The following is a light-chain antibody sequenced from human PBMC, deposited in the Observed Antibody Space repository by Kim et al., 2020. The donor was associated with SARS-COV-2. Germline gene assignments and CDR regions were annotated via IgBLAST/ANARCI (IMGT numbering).Light chain of an antibody. CDR3: CSYTDTYTLV. CDR1: RGDVGNYNY. V-gene: IGLV2-11*01. J-gene: IGLJ3*02. CDR2: DVT. Sequence: GQSITISCTGTRGDVGNYNYVSWYQNHPGKAPKLMIYDVTKRPSGVPDRFAGSKSGNTASLTISGLQTEDEAEYYCCSYTDTYTLVFGGGTRLTVL.